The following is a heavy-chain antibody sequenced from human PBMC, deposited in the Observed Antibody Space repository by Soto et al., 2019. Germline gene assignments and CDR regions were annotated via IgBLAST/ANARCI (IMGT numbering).Heavy chain of an antibody. CDR2: IWYDGSNK. CDR1: GFIFSTYG. D-gene: IGHD2-2*01. V-gene: IGHV3-33*01. Sequence: GGSLRLSCAASGFIFSTYGMHWVRQAPGKGLEWVAIIWYDGSNKYYADSVKGRFTISRDNFKNTVYLEMNRLRAEDTAVYYCATSMPGDNGMDVWGQGTTVPVSS. J-gene: IGHJ6*02. CDR3: ATSMPGDNGMDV.